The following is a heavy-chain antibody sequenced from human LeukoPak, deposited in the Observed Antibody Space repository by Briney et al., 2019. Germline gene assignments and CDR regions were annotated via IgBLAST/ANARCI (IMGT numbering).Heavy chain of an antibody. Sequence: SETLSLTCTVSGGSITNYYWSWMRQPPGKRLEWIGYIHYSGSTNYNPSPKSRVTISLDTSKNQFSLRLTSVTAADTAVYYCASTEWNYARWGQGTLVTVSS. V-gene: IGHV4-59*08. CDR3: ASTEWNYAR. CDR1: GGSITNYY. J-gene: IGHJ4*02. CDR2: IHYSGST. D-gene: IGHD1-7*01.